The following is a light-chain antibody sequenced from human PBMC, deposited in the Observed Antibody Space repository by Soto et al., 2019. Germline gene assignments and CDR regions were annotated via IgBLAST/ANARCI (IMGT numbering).Light chain of an antibody. V-gene: IGKV1-5*01. CDR1: QSISTR. Sequence: DIQMTQSPSTLSASVGDRVTITCRASQSISTRLAWYQQKPGKAPNLLIYDVSSLESGVPSRFSGGGSGTECTLTISSLQSDDFATYYCQQYNSYPRTVGQGTKLEIK. CDR2: DVS. CDR3: QQYNSYPRT. J-gene: IGKJ2*01.